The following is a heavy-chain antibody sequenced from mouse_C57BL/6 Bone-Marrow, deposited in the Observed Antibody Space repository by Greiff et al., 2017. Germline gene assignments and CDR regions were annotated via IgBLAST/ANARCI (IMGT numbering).Heavy chain of an antibody. CDR1: GYTFTSYT. CDR2: INPSSGYT. D-gene: IGHD1-1*01. CDR3: ARWGRSDLYAMDY. V-gene: IGHV1-4*01. Sequence: VKLLQSGAELARPGASVKMSCKASGYTFTSYTMHWVKQRPGQGLEWIGYINPSSGYTKYNQKFKDKATLTADKSSSPASMPLSSLTSADSADADCARWGRSDLYAMDYWGQGTSGTVSS. J-gene: IGHJ4*01.